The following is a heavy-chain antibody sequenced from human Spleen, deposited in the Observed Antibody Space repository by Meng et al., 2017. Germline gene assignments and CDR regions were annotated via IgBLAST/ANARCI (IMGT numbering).Heavy chain of an antibody. CDR2: IYWDDDK. V-gene: IGHV2-5*02. Sequence: TLKESGPTLVKPTQTLTLTCTFSGLSLRTSGVGVGWIRQPPGKALERLALIYWDDDKRYSPSLKSRLTITKDNSKNQVVLTMTNMDSVDTATYYCAHRAVAGSFEYFQHWGQGTLVTVSS. CDR1: GLSLRTSGVG. CDR3: AHRAVAGSFEYFQH. D-gene: IGHD6-19*01. J-gene: IGHJ1*01.